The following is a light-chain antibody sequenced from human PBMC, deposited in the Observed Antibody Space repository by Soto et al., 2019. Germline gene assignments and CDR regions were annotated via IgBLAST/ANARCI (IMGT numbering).Light chain of an antibody. CDR3: QQHSTWPWT. CDR2: HAS. CDR1: QSVSSY. J-gene: IGKJ1*01. Sequence: EIVLTQSPATLSLSPGERATLSCRASQSVSSYFAWYQQSPGQAPRLLIYHASNRATGIPARFSGSGSGTDFPLTISSLEPEDCAVYYCQQHSTWPWTFGQGTKVEIK. V-gene: IGKV3-11*01.